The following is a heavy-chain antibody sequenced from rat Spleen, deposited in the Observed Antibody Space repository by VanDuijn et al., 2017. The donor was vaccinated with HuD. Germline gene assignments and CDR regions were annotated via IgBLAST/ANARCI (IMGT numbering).Heavy chain of an antibody. CDR1: GFTFSNYY. Sequence: EVQLVESGGGLVQPGRSLKLSCAASGFTFSNYYMAWVRQAPTKGLEWVASITNSGGSTYYRDSVKGRFTISRDNAKSTLYLQMDSLRSEDTATYYCTRGAWELDYWYFDFWGPGTMVTVSS. V-gene: IGHV5S23*01. CDR2: ITNSGGST. J-gene: IGHJ1*01. CDR3: TRGAWELDYWYFDF. D-gene: IGHD5-1*01.